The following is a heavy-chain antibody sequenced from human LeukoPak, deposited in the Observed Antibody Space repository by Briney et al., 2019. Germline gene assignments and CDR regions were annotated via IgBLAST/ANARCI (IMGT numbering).Heavy chain of an antibody. Sequence: GGSLRLSCTASGFTFGDYAMNWVRQAPGKGLEWVGFIRSKTYGGTTVYAASVKGRFTISRDDSKSIAYLQMNSLKTEDTAVYYCTTYLGVMDLSYLQYWGQGTLVTVSS. CDR1: GFTFGDYA. D-gene: IGHD3-10*01. J-gene: IGHJ4*02. CDR3: TTYLGVMDLSYLQY. CDR2: IRSKTYGGTT. V-gene: IGHV3-49*04.